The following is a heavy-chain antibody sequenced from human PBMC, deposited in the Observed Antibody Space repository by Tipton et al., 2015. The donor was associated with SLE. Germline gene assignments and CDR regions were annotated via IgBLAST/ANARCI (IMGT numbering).Heavy chain of an antibody. Sequence: LSLTCSVSGASMNSGSYSWHWIRQPAGKALQWLGHIDSSGNTYYNPSLRSRVGISGDTSKNQFSLKLSSVTPADTAVYYCASEPEGDYWGQGTLVTVSS. CDR3: ASEPEGDY. CDR1: GASMNSGSYS. J-gene: IGHJ4*02. CDR2: IDSSGNT. V-gene: IGHV4-61*09.